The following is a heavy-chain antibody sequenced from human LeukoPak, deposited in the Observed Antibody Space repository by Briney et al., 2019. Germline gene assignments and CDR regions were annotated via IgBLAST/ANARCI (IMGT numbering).Heavy chain of an antibody. J-gene: IGHJ4*02. D-gene: IGHD2-2*01. CDR2: ISHSRNTI. V-gene: IGHV3-48*01. CDR3: AKSLEYQLLSAY. Sequence: GGSLRLSCTASGLTFSSYSMNWVRQAPGKGLEWVSYISHSRNTIYYADSVKGRFTISRDNAKNSLFLQMNSLRAEDTAVYYCAKSLEYQLLSAYWGQGTLVTVSS. CDR1: GLTFSSYS.